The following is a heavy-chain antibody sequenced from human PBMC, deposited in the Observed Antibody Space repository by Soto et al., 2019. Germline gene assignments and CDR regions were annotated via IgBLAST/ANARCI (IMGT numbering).Heavy chain of an antibody. J-gene: IGHJ6*02. V-gene: IGHV1-18*01. D-gene: IGHD2-21*02. CDR2: ISTYNGDT. CDR3: TREGVTPYYYERVDG. Sequence: QVFEWMGWISTYNGDTNYAQTFQGRVTMTTDTSTSTVHMEVRSLRSDDTAFYYCTREGVTPYYYERVDGWGPGIPATVSS.